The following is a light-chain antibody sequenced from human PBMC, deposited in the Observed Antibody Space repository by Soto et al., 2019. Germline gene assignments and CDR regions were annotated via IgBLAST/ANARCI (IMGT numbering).Light chain of an antibody. CDR2: DVT. CDR3: CSYAGNYVV. CDR1: SSDVGGYNY. Sequence: QSALTQPRSVSGSPGQSVTISCTGTSSDVGGYNYVSWYQQHPDKAPKLMIYDVTKRPSGVPDRFSGSKSGNTASLTISGLQAEDEADYYCCSYAGNYVVFGGGTKVTVL. J-gene: IGLJ2*01. V-gene: IGLV2-11*01.